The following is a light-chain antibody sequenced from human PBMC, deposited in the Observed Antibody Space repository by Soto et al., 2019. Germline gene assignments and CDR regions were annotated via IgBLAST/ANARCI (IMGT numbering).Light chain of an antibody. CDR3: QQRSNWPPYT. J-gene: IGKJ2*01. CDR1: QSVSSY. V-gene: IGKV3-11*01. CDR2: DAS. Sequence: EIVLTQSPATLSLSPGERATLSCRASQSVSSYLSWYQQKPGQAPRLLIYDASTRTTGIPARFSGSGSGSDFTLTISSLEPEDVAVYYCQQRSNWPPYTFGRGTKLEIK.